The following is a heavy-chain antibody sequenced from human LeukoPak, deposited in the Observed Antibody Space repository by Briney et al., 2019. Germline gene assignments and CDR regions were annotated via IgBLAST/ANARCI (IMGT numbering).Heavy chain of an antibody. V-gene: IGHV3-21*01. J-gene: IGHJ4*02. CDR3: ARAETQDSSWYYFDY. D-gene: IGHD6-13*01. CDR2: ISGGSSYI. CDR1: GFTFSNYV. Sequence: GGSLRLSCAASGFTFSNYVMNWVRQAPGKGLEWVSSISGGSSYIYYADSVKGRFTISRANAKNSLYLQMNNLRAEDTAVYYCARAETQDSSWYYFDYWGQGTLVTVSS.